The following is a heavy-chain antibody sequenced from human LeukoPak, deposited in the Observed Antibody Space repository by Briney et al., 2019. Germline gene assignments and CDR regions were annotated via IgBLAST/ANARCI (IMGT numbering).Heavy chain of an antibody. D-gene: IGHD3-3*01. V-gene: IGHV4-59*01. CDR1: GGSISSYY. Sequence: PSGTLSLTCTVSGGSISSYYWSWIRQPPGKGLEWIGYIYYSGSTNYNPSLKSRVTISVDTSKNQFSLKLSSVTAADTAVYYCARGAGYYDFWSGYYTSDAFDIWGQGTMVTVSS. J-gene: IGHJ3*02. CDR2: IYYSGST. CDR3: ARGAGYYDFWSGYYTSDAFDI.